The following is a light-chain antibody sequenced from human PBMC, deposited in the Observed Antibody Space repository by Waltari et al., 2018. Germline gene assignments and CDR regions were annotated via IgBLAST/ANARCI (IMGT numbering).Light chain of an antibody. CDR1: QSVSSN. V-gene: IGKV3-15*01. Sequence: EIVMTQSPATLSVSPGERATLSCRASQSVSSNLAWYQPKPGQATGPLIDIQSTRATGIPARFSGSGSGTEFTLTISSMQSEDFAVYYCQQYNNWPPRYTFGQGTKLEIK. CDR2: IQS. CDR3: QQYNNWPPRYT. J-gene: IGKJ2*01.